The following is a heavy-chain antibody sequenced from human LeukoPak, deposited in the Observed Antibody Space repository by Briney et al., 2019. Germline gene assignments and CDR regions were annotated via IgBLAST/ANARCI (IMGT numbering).Heavy chain of an antibody. CDR1: GYTFTGYY. CDR3: ARESGSYFDY. Sequence: ASVKVSCRASGYTFTGYYMHWVRQAPGQGLEWMGWINPNSGGTNYAQKFQGRVTMTRDTSISTAYMELTRPRSDDSAVYYCARESGSYFDYWGQGTLVTVSS. V-gene: IGHV1-2*02. CDR2: INPNSGGT. J-gene: IGHJ4*02. D-gene: IGHD3-10*01.